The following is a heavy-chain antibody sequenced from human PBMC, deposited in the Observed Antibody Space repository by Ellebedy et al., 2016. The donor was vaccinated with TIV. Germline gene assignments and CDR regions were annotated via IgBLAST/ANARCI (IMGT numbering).Heavy chain of an antibody. Sequence: GESLKISCAASGFTFSNHAMTWVRQAPGKGLEWVAGVNGGGLVIAYADSVKGRFTISRDNSKNTLDLQMNSLRAEDTALYYCASSRYHYYVGNTVFAYWGRGTLVTVSS. V-gene: IGHV3-23*01. D-gene: IGHD3-10*01. CDR3: ASSRYHYYVGNTVFAY. J-gene: IGHJ4*02. CDR1: GFTFSNHA. CDR2: VNGGGLVI.